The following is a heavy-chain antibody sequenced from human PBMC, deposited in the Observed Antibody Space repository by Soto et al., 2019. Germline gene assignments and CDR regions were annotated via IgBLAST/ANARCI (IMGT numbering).Heavy chain of an antibody. CDR2: IHNKGNT. J-gene: IGHJ4*02. CDR1: GDSLSSPNW. D-gene: IGHD4-17*01. V-gene: IGHV4-4*02. Sequence: QVWLQESGPGLVKPSETLSLTCAVSGDSLSSPNWWAWVRQPPGKGLEWIGQIHNKGNTNFNPSLQSRITMSLDKPKNPFSLTLTSMTAADTAVYYCVRDSVTKRLDSWGQGTLVTVSS. CDR3: VRDSVTKRLDS.